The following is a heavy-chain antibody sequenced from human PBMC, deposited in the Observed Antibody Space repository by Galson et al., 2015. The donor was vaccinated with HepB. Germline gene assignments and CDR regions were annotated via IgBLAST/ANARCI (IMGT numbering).Heavy chain of an antibody. Sequence: SLRLSCAASGFTFSSYAMHWVRQAPGKGLEWVAVISYDGSNKYYADSVKGRFTISRDNSKNTLYLQMNSLRAEDTAVYYCARESGGIVVVVAATLDYWGQGTLVTVSS. CDR1: GFTFSSYA. CDR3: ARESGGIVVVVAATLDY. V-gene: IGHV3-30-3*01. J-gene: IGHJ4*02. D-gene: IGHD2-15*01. CDR2: ISYDGSNK.